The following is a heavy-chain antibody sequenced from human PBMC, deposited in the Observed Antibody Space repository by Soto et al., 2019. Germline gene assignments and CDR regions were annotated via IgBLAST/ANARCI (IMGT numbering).Heavy chain of an antibody. CDR1: GFTFSSYA. CDR3: ARDLIRGTLDY. D-gene: IGHD3-9*01. J-gene: IGHJ4*02. Sequence: GGSLRLSCAASGFTFSSYAMHWVRQAPGKGLEWVAVISYDGSNKYYADSVKGRFTIPRDNSKNTLYLQMNSLRAEDTAVYYCARDLIRGTLDYWGQGTLVTVSS. V-gene: IGHV3-30-3*01. CDR2: ISYDGSNK.